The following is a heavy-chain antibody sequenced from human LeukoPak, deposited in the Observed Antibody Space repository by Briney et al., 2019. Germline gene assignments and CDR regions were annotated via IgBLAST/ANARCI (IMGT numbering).Heavy chain of an antibody. CDR2: ISSSSSYI. D-gene: IGHD3-22*01. J-gene: IGHJ3*02. CDR3: ARVLSLPYYYDSSGYTDAFDI. Sequence: KAGGSLRLSCAASGFTFSSYSMNWVRQAPGKGLEWVSSISSSSSYIYYADSVKGRFTISRDNAKNSLYLQMNSLRAEDTAVYYCARVLSLPYYYDSSGYTDAFDIWGQGTMVTVPS. V-gene: IGHV3-21*01. CDR1: GFTFSSYS.